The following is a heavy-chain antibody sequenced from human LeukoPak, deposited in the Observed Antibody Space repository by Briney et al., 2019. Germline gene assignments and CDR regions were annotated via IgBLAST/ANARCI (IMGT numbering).Heavy chain of an antibody. CDR3: ARVGGQAAADY. V-gene: IGHV3-20*04. CDR1: GFTFDDYG. Sequence: RPGGSLRLSCAASGFTFDDYGMSWVRQAPGKGLEWVSGINWNGGSTGYADSVKGRFTISRDNAKNTLYLQMNSLRAEDTAVYYCARVGGQAAADYWGQGTLVTVSS. CDR2: INWNGGST. D-gene: IGHD6-13*01. J-gene: IGHJ4*02.